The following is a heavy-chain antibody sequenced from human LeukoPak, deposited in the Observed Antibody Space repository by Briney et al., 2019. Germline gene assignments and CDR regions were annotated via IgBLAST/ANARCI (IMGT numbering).Heavy chain of an antibody. Sequence: SETLSLTCTVSGGSISSYYWSWIRQPPGKGLEWIGSIYYSGSTYYHPSLKSRVTISVDTSKNQFSLKLSSVTAADTAVYYCARAPRITGTFSFDYWGQGTLVTVSS. CDR1: GGSISSYY. CDR2: IYYSGST. CDR3: ARAPRITGTFSFDY. J-gene: IGHJ4*02. V-gene: IGHV4-59*12. D-gene: IGHD1-7*01.